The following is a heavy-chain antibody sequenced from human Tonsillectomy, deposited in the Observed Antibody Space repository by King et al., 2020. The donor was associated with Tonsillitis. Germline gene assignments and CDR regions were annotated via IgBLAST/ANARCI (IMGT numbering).Heavy chain of an antibody. CDR1: GGSISSSSYY. D-gene: IGHD4-11*01. CDR2: ISYSGST. CDR3: SRLTLTIFYFYSTDV. J-gene: IGHJ6*03. Sequence: QLQESGPGLVKPSETLSLTCTVSGGSISSSSYYWGWIRQPPGKGLEWIGSISYSGSTHYNPSLKSRVTISVDTSKNQFSLKLSSLTAADTAVYYCSRLTLTIFYFYSTDVWGKGTTVTVSS. V-gene: IGHV4-39*01.